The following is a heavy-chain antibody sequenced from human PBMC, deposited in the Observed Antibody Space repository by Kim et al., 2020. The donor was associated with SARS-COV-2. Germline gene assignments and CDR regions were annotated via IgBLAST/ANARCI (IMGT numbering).Heavy chain of an antibody. J-gene: IGHJ4*02. V-gene: IGHV1-18*01. Sequence: NYAQKLQGRVPMTADTSTSTVFLELKSLTSDDTAVYYCSRGSVGATSDDYWGQGTLVTVSS. D-gene: IGHD1-26*01. CDR3: SRGSVGATSDDY.